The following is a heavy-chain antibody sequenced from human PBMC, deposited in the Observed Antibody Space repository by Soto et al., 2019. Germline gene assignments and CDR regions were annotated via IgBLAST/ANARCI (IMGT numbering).Heavy chain of an antibody. CDR1: GYTFTGYY. CDR3: ARVGRGAVAGTRENWFDP. D-gene: IGHD6-19*01. Sequence: ASVTVSCKASGYTFTGYYMHWVRQAPGQGLEWMGWINPNSGGTNYAQKFQGRVTMTRDTSISTAYMELSRLRSDDTAVYYCARVGRGAVAGTRENWFDPWGQGTLVTVSS. J-gene: IGHJ5*02. V-gene: IGHV1-2*02. CDR2: INPNSGGT.